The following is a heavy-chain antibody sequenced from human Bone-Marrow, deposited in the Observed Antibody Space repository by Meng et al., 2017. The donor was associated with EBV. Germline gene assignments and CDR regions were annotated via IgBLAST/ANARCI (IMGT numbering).Heavy chain of an antibody. V-gene: IGHV1-69*01. CDR1: GGPFRQYV. Sequence: VERVACGDEWNKTWSSVWCSCKVSGGPFRQYVIRWGRQAPGQGLEWMGGIIPILGTPNYAQKYQDRVTITADESTSTAYMELSGLRSEDTAVYYCARESGRGYTPDFWGQGTLVTVSS. D-gene: IGHD3-10*01. CDR2: IIPILGTP. J-gene: IGHJ4*02. CDR3: ARESGRGYTPDF.